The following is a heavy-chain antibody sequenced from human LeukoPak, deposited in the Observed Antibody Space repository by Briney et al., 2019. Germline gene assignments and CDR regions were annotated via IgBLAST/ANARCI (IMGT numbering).Heavy chain of an antibody. D-gene: IGHD6-19*01. J-gene: IGHJ3*02. CDR1: GFTFSSYA. CDR3: AKDSVARNGIYDAFDI. V-gene: IGHV3-23*01. Sequence: GGSLRLSCAASGFTFSSYAMSWVRQAPGKGLEWVSAISGSGGSTYYADSVKGRFTISRDNSKNILYLQMDGLRAEDTAVYFCAKDSVARNGIYDAFDIWGQGTTVTVSS. CDR2: ISGSGGST.